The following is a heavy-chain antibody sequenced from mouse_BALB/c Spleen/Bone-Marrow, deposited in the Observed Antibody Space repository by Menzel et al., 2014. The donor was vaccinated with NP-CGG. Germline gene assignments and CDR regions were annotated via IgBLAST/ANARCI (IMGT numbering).Heavy chain of an antibody. V-gene: IGHV5-4*02. Sequence: EVKLMPPGGGSVKPGGSLKLSSAASGLPFSDYYMHWARQAPEKRLEWVATISDGGNYTYYLDSVIQRFLISRDNAKNNLYLQMSSLESEDTAMYCGATHLDSASAYWGQGTLVTVSA. D-gene: IGHD3-2*01. CDR1: GLPFSDYY. CDR3: ATHLDSASAY. J-gene: IGHJ3*01. CDR2: ISDGGNYT.